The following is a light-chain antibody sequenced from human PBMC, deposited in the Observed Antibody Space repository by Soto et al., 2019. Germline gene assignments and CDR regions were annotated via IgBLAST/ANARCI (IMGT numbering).Light chain of an antibody. Sequence: EIVMTQSPATLSVSTGVRATFSCRASQSVRSNLAWYQQKPGQAPRLLIYGTSTRATGVPARFSGSGSGSEFSLTISSLQSEDFAVYYCQKYNNWPWTFGQGTKAEIK. J-gene: IGKJ1*01. V-gene: IGKV3-15*01. CDR2: GTS. CDR1: QSVRSN. CDR3: QKYNNWPWT.